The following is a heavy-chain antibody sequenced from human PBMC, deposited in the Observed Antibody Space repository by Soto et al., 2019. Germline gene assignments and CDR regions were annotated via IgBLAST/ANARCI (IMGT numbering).Heavy chain of an antibody. Sequence: SVKVSCKASGYTFTGYYMHWVRQAPGQGLEWMGWINPNSGGTNYAQKFQGWVTMTRDTSISTAYMELSRLRSDDTAVYYCARGRLVRKKYYFDYWGQGTLVTVSS. CDR1: GYTFTGYY. J-gene: IGHJ4*02. CDR3: ARGRLVRKKYYFDY. V-gene: IGHV1-2*04. D-gene: IGHD6-19*01. CDR2: INPNSGGT.